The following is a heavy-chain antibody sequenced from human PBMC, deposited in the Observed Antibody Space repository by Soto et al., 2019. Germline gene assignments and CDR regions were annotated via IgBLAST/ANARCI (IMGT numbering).Heavy chain of an antibody. J-gene: IGHJ3*01. V-gene: IGHV4-59*08. D-gene: IGHD4-17*01. Sequence: SETLSLTCTVSGGSISTYYWSWIRQPLGKGLEWIGYIYYSGIANYNPSLKSRVTISVDTSKNQFSLKLSSVTAADTAVYYCARAYGLDAFDFWGQGTMVTVSS. CDR2: IYYSGIA. CDR1: GGSISTYY. CDR3: ARAYGLDAFDF.